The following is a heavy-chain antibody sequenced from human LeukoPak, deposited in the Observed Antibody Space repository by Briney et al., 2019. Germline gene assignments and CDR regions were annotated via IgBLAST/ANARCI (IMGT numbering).Heavy chain of an antibody. CDR3: ARGYCSGGSCYSSYYYSYMDV. D-gene: IGHD2-15*01. V-gene: IGHV4-39*07. CDR1: GGSISSNSYY. J-gene: IGHJ6*03. Sequence: PSETLSLTCAVSGGSISSNSYYWGWIRQPPGKGLEWIGSIYYSGSTYYNPSLKSRVTISVDRSKNQFSLKLSSVTAADTAVYYCARGYCSGGSCYSSYYYSYMDVWGKGTTVTVSS. CDR2: IYYSGST.